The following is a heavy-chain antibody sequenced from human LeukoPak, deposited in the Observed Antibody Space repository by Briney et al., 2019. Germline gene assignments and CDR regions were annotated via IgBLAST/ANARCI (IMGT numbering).Heavy chain of an antibody. CDR2: IIPILGIA. CDR1: GGTFSSYA. CDR3: ARPSPSTFYFDY. V-gene: IGHV1-69*04. J-gene: IGHJ4*02. Sequence: VASVKVSCKASGGTFSSYAISWVRQAPGQGLEWMGRIIPILGIANYAQKLQGRVTMTTDTSTSTAYMELRSLRSDDTAVYYCARPSPSTFYFDYWGQGTLVTVSS.